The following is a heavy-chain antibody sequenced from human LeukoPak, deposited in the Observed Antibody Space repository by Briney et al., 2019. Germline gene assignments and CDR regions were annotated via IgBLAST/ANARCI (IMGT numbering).Heavy chain of an antibody. Sequence: SETLSLTCTVSGGSISSSSYYWGWIRQPPGKGLEWIGSISYSGSTNYNPSLKSRVTISVDTSKNQFSLKLSSVTAADTAVYYCATVAAAAQDDAFDIWGQGTMVTVSS. CDR3: ATVAAAAQDDAFDI. J-gene: IGHJ3*02. D-gene: IGHD6-13*01. CDR1: GGSISSSSYY. CDR2: ISYSGST. V-gene: IGHV4-39*07.